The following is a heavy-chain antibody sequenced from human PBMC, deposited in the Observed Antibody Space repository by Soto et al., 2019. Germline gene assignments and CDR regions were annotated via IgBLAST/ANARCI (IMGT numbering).Heavy chain of an antibody. CDR3: AKAPTPCSGGSCYSHY. V-gene: IGHV3-30*18. CDR2: ISYDGSNK. Sequence: QVQLVESGGGVVQPGRSLRLSCAASGFTFSSYGMHWVRQAPGKGLEWVAVISYDGSNKYYADSVKGRFTISRDNSKNTLNLQMNNQRAEDTTVYYCAKAPTPCSGGSCYSHYWGQGTLVTVSS. CDR1: GFTFSSYG. J-gene: IGHJ4*02. D-gene: IGHD2-15*01.